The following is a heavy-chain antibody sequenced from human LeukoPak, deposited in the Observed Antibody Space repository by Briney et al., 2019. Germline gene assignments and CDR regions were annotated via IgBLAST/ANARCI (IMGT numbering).Heavy chain of an antibody. V-gene: IGHV3-30*03. CDR2: ISYDGSNK. J-gene: IGHJ6*03. CDR1: GFTFSSYW. CDR3: ARDSKTGLYYRRYHYMDV. Sequence: GGSLRLSCAASGFTFSSYWMSWVRQAPGKGLEWVAVISYDGSNKFYADSVKGRFTISRDNAKNSLYLQMNTLRAEDTAVYYCARDSKTGLYYRRYHYMDVWGKGTTVTVSS. D-gene: IGHD3-22*01.